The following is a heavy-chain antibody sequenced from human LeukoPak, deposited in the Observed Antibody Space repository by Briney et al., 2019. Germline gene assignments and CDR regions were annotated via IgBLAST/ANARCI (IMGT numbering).Heavy chain of an antibody. CDR1: GGSISSGDDS. V-gene: IGHV4-39*01. D-gene: IGHD2/OR15-2a*01. CDR3: ATIVIIEPRPDY. J-gene: IGHJ4*02. CDR2: IYYTGST. Sequence: PSETLSLTCIVSGGSISSGDDSWGWIRQPPGKGLEWIGSIYYTGSTYYNPSLQSRVTISVDTSKNQFSLKLRSVTAADTAVYYCATIVIIEPRPDYWGQGTPVTVSS.